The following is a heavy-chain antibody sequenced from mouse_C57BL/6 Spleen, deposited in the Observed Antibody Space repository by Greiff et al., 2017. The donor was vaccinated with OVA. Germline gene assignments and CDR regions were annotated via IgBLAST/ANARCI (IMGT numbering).Heavy chain of an antibody. CDR1: GFSFNTSA. Sequence: EVKLMESGGGLVQPKGSLKLSCAASGFSFNTSAMNWVRQAPGKGLEWVARIRSKSNNYATYYADSVKDRFTISRDDSESMLYLQMNNLKTEDTAMYYCVGQNDYDGDYYAMDYWGQGTSVTVSS. CDR3: VGQNDYDGDYYAMDY. D-gene: IGHD2-4*01. J-gene: IGHJ4*01. V-gene: IGHV10-1*01. CDR2: IRSKSNNYAT.